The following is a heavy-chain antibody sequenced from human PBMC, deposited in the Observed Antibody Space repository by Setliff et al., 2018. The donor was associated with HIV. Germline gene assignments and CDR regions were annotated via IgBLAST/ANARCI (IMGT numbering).Heavy chain of an antibody. V-gene: IGHV1-46*01. Sequence: GASVKVSCKASGYTFTSYYMHWARQAPGQGLEWMGVINPSGGSTSYAQKFQGRVTMTRDTSTSTVYMELSSLRSEDTAVYYCARDKKEVVVSDYYYYYYIDVWGKGTTVTVSS. D-gene: IGHD2-15*01. CDR2: INPSGGST. CDR1: GYTFTSYY. J-gene: IGHJ6*03. CDR3: ARDKKEVVVSDYYYYYYIDV.